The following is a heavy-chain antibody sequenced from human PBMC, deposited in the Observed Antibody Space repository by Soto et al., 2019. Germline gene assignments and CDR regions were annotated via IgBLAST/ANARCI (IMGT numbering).Heavy chain of an antibody. J-gene: IGHJ4*02. D-gene: IGHD6-19*01. CDR3: ARVRGEVGSGLYYDH. V-gene: IGHV1-2*02. Sequence: QVQLLQSGAEVKKPGASLRVSCKTSGYTFSGYYIHWVRQARGQGLEWMGCINPASGATKYAQKFRGRVTMTRVTSISTAYMELSRLRSDDTAMYYCARVRGEVGSGLYYDHWGRGTLITVS. CDR2: INPASGAT. CDR1: GYTFSGYY.